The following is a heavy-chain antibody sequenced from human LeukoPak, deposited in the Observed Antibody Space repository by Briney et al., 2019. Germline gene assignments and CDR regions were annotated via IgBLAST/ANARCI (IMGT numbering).Heavy chain of an antibody. D-gene: IGHD3-9*01. Sequence: GGSLRLSCAGSGFSFSSYGMHWVRQAPGKGLEWVAVISYDGSNKYYADSVKGRFTISRDNSKNTLYLQMNSLRAEDTAVYYCAKDLDLAFDYWGQGTLVTVSS. J-gene: IGHJ4*02. CDR3: AKDLDLAFDY. CDR2: ISYDGSNK. CDR1: GFSFSSYG. V-gene: IGHV3-30*18.